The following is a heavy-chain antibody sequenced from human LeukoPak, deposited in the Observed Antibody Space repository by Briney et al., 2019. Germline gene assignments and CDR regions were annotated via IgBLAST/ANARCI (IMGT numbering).Heavy chain of an antibody. Sequence: SETLSLTCTVSGGSISSGDYYWSWIRQPPGKGLEWIGYIYYSGSTYYNPSLKSRVTISVDTSKNQFSLKLSSVTAADTAVYYCAIDVLRYFDWLTPGQFDPWGQGTLVTVSS. CDR1: GGSISSGDYY. D-gene: IGHD3-9*01. J-gene: IGHJ5*02. CDR3: AIDVLRYFDWLTPGQFDP. V-gene: IGHV4-30-4*01. CDR2: IYYSGST.